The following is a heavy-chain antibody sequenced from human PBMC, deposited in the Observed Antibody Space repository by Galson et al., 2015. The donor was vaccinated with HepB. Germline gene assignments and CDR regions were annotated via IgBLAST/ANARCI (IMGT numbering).Heavy chain of an antibody. Sequence: SLRLSCAASGFTFSDAWMSWVRQAPGKGLEWVGRIQSYTDGATTDYAAPVKGRFTISRVDSKNTLYLQMNSLKIEDTAVYYCTTEGGYDLGQVDYWGQGTPGHRLL. CDR1: GFTFSDAW. J-gene: IGHJ4*02. D-gene: IGHD5-12*01. CDR3: TTEGGYDLGQVDY. CDR2: IQSYTDGATT. V-gene: IGHV3-15*01.